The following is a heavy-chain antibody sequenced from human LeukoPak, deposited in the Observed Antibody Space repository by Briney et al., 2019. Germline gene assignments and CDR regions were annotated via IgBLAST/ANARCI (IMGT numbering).Heavy chain of an antibody. V-gene: IGHV3-21*01. CDR1: GFTFNNYN. J-gene: IGHJ4*02. CDR3: ARKNGLDY. CDR2: ITSSGTYI. Sequence: GGSLRLSCATSGFTFNNYNMNWVRQAPGRALEWVSSITSSGTYIFYADSVKGRFTISRDNAKNSLYLQMNSLGPEDTAVYYCARKNGLDYWGQGTLVTVSS.